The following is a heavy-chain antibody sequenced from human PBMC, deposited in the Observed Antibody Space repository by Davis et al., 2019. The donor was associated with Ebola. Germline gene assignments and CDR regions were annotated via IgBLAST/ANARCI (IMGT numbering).Heavy chain of an antibody. CDR1: GFTFSSYA. CDR2: ISGSGGST. D-gene: IGHD6-19*01. V-gene: IGHV3-23*01. CDR3: AKYSSGWYLDY. Sequence: GESLKISCAASGFTFSSYAMSWVRQAPGKGLEWVSAISGSGGSTYYADSVKGRFTISRDNSKNTLYLQMNSLRAEDTAVYYCAKYSSGWYLDYWGQGTLVTVSS. J-gene: IGHJ4*02.